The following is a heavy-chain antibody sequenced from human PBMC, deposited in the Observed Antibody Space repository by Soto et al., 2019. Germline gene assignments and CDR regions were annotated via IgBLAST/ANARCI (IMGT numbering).Heavy chain of an antibody. J-gene: IGHJ4*02. CDR1: GGTFSSYT. Sequence: QVQLVQSGAEVKKPGSSVKVSCKASGGTFSSYTISWVRQAPGQGIEWMGRIIPILGIANYAQKFQGRVKITADKSTSTAYMELSSLRSEDTAVYYCARVTYYYDSSGYPFDYWGQGTLVTVSS. V-gene: IGHV1-69*02. D-gene: IGHD3-22*01. CDR3: ARVTYYYDSSGYPFDY. CDR2: IIPILGIA.